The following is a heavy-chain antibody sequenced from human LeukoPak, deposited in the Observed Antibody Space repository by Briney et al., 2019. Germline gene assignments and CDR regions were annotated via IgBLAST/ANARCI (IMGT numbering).Heavy chain of an antibody. CDR3: AKSRPYYYDSSGYSSYYFDC. CDR2: ISGSGGST. Sequence: GGSLRLSCAASGFTFSSYAMSWVRQAPGKGLEWVSAISGSGGSTYYADSVKGRFTISRDNSKNTLYLQMNSLRAEDTAVYYCAKSRPYYYDSSGYSSYYFDCWGQGTLVTVSS. D-gene: IGHD3-22*01. J-gene: IGHJ4*02. CDR1: GFTFSSYA. V-gene: IGHV3-23*01.